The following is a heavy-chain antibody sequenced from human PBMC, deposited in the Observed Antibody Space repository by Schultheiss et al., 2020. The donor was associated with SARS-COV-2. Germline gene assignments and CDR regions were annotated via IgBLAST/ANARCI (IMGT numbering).Heavy chain of an antibody. D-gene: IGHD2-2*01. V-gene: IGHV4-59*01. CDR2: IYYSGST. CDR3: ARRWDIVVVPAAKHAFDI. J-gene: IGHJ3*02. CDR1: GGSISSYY. Sequence: SETLSLTCTVSGGSISSYYWSWIRQPAGKGLEWIGYIYYSGSTNYNPSLKSRVTISVDTSKNQFSLKLSSVTAADTAVYYCARRWDIVVVPAAKHAFDIWGQGTMVTVSS.